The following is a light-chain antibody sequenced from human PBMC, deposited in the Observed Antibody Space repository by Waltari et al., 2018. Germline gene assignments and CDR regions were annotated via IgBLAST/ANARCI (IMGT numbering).Light chain of an antibody. CDR3: QQYNTWPPWT. CDR1: QTVSSN. V-gene: IGKV3-15*01. J-gene: IGKJ1*01. Sequence: ETVMTQSPATLSVSPGESVTLSCRTSQTVSSNLAWYQQKPGQAPRLLIYGASIRATGVPARFSGSGSGTQFTLTIHSLQSEDFAIYYCQQYNTWPPWTFGQGTKVDIK. CDR2: GAS.